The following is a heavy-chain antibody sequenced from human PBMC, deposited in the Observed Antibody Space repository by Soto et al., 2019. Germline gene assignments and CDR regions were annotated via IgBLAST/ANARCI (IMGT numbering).Heavy chain of an antibody. Sequence: XESLRLSCAASGFTFSSYSMNWVRQAPGKGLEWVSSISSSSSYIYYADSVKGRFTISRDNAKNSLYLQMNSLRAEDTAVYYCARRGYSYGYSFNGMDVWGQGTTVTVSS. V-gene: IGHV3-21*01. CDR2: ISSSSSYI. CDR3: ARRGYSYGYSFNGMDV. J-gene: IGHJ6*02. CDR1: GFTFSSYS. D-gene: IGHD5-18*01.